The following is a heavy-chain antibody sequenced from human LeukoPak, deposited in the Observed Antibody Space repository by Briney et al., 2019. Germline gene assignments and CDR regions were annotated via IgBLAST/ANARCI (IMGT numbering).Heavy chain of an antibody. J-gene: IGHJ6*02. V-gene: IGHV3-7*01. CDR3: ARKGPKTIVGAPYYYYHGMDV. Sequence: GGSLRLSCTASGFIFNKYWMSWVRQAPGKGLEWVANIKQDGSEKYYVDSVKGRFTISRDNAKNSLYLQMNSLRAEDTAVYYCARKGPKTIVGAPYYYYHGMDVWGQGTTVTVSS. CDR1: GFIFNKYW. D-gene: IGHD1-26*01. CDR2: IKQDGSEK.